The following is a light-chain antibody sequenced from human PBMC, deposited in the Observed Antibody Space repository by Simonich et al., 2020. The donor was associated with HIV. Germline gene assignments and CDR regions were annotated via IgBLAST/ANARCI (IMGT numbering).Light chain of an antibody. Sequence: DIVMTQSPHSLAVSLGERATINCKSSQSVLYSSNNKNYLAWYQHKPGQPPKLLISWASTRESGVPDRISGSGSGTDFTLTISSLQTEDVAVYYCQQYYRTPLTFGGGTKVEIK. CDR2: WAS. CDR1: QSVLYSSNNKNY. J-gene: IGKJ4*01. CDR3: QQYYRTPLT. V-gene: IGKV4-1*01.